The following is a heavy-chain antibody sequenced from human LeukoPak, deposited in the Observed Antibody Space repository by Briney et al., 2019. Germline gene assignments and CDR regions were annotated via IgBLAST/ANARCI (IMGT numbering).Heavy chain of an antibody. CDR2: IYYSGST. CDR3: ARLATVPSGGFDY. V-gene: IGHV4-39*01. CDR1: GGSISTSSYY. D-gene: IGHD4-17*01. J-gene: IGHJ4*02. Sequence: SETLSLTCTVSGGSISTSSYYWGWIRQPPGKGLEWIGSIYYSGSTYYNPSLKSRVTISVDTSKNQFSLNLSSVTAADTAVYYCARLATVPSGGFDYWGQGTLVTVSS.